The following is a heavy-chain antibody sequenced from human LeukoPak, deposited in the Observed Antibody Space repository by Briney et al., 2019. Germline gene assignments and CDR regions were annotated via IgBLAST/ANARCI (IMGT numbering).Heavy chain of an antibody. CDR3: ARRVYGDYRLNYFDY. CDR2: IYYSGST. J-gene: IGHJ4*02. D-gene: IGHD4-17*01. V-gene: IGHV4-59*08. CDR1: GGSISSYY. Sequence: PSETLSLTCTVSGGSISSYYWSWIRQPPGKGLEWSGYIYYSGSTNYNPSLKSRVTISVDTSKNQFSLKLSSVTAADTAVYYCARRVYGDYRLNYFDYWGQGTLVTVSS.